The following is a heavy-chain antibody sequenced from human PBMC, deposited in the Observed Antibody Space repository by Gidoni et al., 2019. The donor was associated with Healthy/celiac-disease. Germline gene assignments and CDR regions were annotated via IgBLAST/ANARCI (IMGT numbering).Heavy chain of an antibody. J-gene: IGHJ6*03. CDR2: FSYYGSNK. CDR1: GFTFSSYG. CDR3: AKTSLRLAYYYYMDV. Sequence: QVQLVESGGGVVQPGRSLRLSCAASGFTFSSYGMHWVRQAPGKGLEWVAVFSYYGSNKYYADSVKGRFTISRDNSKNTLYLQMNSLRAEDTAVYYCAKTSLRLAYYYYMDVWGKGTTVTVSS. V-gene: IGHV3-30*18. D-gene: IGHD6-6*01.